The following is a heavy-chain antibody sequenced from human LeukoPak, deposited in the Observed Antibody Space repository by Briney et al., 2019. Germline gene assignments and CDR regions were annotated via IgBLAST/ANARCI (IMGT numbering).Heavy chain of an antibody. CDR1: GDSVSSNSAI. Sequence: SQTLSLTCAISGDSVSSNSAIWNWIRQSPSRGLEWLGRTYYRSKWYNDYAVSVKSRITINPDTSKNQFSLQVNSMTPEDTAVYYCARGALKSGFDIWGQGTMVTVSS. J-gene: IGHJ3*02. CDR2: TYYRSKWYN. V-gene: IGHV6-1*01. CDR3: ARGALKSGFDI.